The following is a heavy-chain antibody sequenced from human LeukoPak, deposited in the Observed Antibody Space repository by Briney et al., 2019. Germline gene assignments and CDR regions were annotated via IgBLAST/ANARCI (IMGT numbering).Heavy chain of an antibody. CDR2: INPSGGST. V-gene: IGHV1-46*01. CDR1: GHTFTSYY. J-gene: IGHJ5*02. CDR3: ARDYTKYYYDSSGYYYWFDP. D-gene: IGHD3-22*01. Sequence: GASVKVSCKASGHTFTSYYMHWVRQAPGQGLEWMGIINPSGGSTSYAQKFQGRVTMTRDTSTSTVYMELSSLRSEDTAVYYCARDYTKYYYDSSGYYYWFDPWGQGTLVTVSS.